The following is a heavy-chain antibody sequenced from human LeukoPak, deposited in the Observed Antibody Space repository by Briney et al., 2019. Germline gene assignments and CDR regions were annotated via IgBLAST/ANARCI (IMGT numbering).Heavy chain of an antibody. CDR1: GGSVSTGSYY. D-gene: IGHD3-9*01. CDR2: FYYSQNT. Sequence: SETLSLTCSVSGGSVSTGSYYWGWIRQPPGKGLEWIVSFYYSQNTYYNASLKSRVTISVDTSKNQFFLRLSSVIAADTAVYYCARHLVGNDILTGYYGDTFDIWGQGTVVTVSS. CDR3: ARHLVGNDILTGYYGDTFDI. V-gene: IGHV4-39*01. J-gene: IGHJ3*02.